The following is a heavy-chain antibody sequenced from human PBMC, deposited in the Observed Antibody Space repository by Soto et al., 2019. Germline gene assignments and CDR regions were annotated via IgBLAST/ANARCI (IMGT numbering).Heavy chain of an antibody. Sequence: PGESLKISCKGSGYSFTNYWIGWVRQMPGKGLEWMGIIYPGDSDTTYSPSFQGQVTISADKSISTAYLQWSSLKASDTAMYYCARPSRGDFWSGYRRPKYYYYGMDVWGQGTTVTAP. CDR1: GYSFTNYW. J-gene: IGHJ6*02. V-gene: IGHV5-51*01. CDR2: IYPGDSDT. D-gene: IGHD3-3*01. CDR3: ARPSRGDFWSGYRRPKYYYYGMDV.